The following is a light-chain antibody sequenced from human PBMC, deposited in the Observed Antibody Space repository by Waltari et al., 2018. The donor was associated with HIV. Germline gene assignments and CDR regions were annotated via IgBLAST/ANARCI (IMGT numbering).Light chain of an antibody. CDR2: EVN. CDR3: CSYAGSSSFWV. Sequence: QSALTQPASVSGSPGQSITISCTGTSSDVGSYNLVSWYQHHPGKAPKLMIYEVNKRPSGVSNRFSGSKSGNTASLTISGLQAEDDADYYCCSYAGSSSFWVFGGGTKLTVL. V-gene: IGLV2-23*02. J-gene: IGLJ3*02. CDR1: SSDVGSYNL.